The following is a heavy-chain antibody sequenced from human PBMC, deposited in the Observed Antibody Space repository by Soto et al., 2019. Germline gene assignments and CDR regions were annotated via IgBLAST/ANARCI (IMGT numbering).Heavy chain of an antibody. V-gene: IGHV1-18*01. CDR2: ISAYNGNT. J-gene: IGHJ6*02. CDR3: ARDRNRNYYYYGMDV. CDR1: GYTFTSYG. Sequence: ASVKVSCQASGYTFTSYGISWVRQAPGQGLEWMGWISAYNGNTNYAQKLQGRVTMTTDTSTSTAYMELRSLRSDDTAVYYCARDRNRNYYYYGMDVWGQGTTVTVSS. D-gene: IGHD1-1*01.